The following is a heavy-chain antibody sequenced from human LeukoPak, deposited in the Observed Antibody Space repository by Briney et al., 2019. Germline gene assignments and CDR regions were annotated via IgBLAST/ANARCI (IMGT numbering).Heavy chain of an antibody. J-gene: IGHJ4*02. CDR3: ARDGGYGGNYFDY. D-gene: IGHD4-23*01. Sequence: SVKVSCKASGYTFTSYGISWVRQAPGQGLEWMGRIIPILGIANYAQKFQGRVTITADKSTSTAYMELSSLRSEDTAVYYCARDGGYGGNYFDYWGQGTLVTVSS. CDR1: GYTFTSYG. V-gene: IGHV1-69*04. CDR2: IIPILGIA.